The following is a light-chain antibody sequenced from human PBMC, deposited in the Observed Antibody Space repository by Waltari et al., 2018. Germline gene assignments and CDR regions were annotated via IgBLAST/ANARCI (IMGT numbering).Light chain of an antibody. CDR3: QQANSFPIT. CDR2: GTS. Sequence: DIQMTQSPSSVSASVGDRVTITCRASQDIGNRLAWYQQKPGKAPNLLIYGTSSLQTGVPSRCSGSGSGTEFTLTISSLQPEDFATYYCQQANSFPITFGPGTKVDVK. V-gene: IGKV1-12*01. CDR1: QDIGNR. J-gene: IGKJ3*01.